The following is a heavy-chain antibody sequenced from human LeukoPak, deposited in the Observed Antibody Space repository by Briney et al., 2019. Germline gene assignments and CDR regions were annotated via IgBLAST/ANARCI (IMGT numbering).Heavy chain of an antibody. CDR1: GFTFSTYA. Sequence: GGSLRLSCAASGFTFSTYAMSWVRQAPGKGLEWVSVISASGGSTYSADSVKGRFTFSRDNSKNTLYLQMNSLRAEDTAVYYCARDGWRYFDWLPNFDYWGQGTLVTVSS. CDR2: ISASGGST. J-gene: IGHJ4*02. CDR3: ARDGWRYFDWLPNFDY. V-gene: IGHV3-23*01. D-gene: IGHD3-9*01.